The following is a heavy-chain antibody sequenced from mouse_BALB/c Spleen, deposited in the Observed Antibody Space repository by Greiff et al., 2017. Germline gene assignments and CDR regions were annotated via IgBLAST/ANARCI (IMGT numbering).Heavy chain of an antibody. D-gene: IGHD1-1*01. V-gene: IGHV5-6-4*01. Sequence: EVKVEESGGGLVKPGGSLKLSCAASGFTFSSYTMSWVRQTPEKRLEWVATISSGGSYTYYPDSVKGRFTISRDNAKNTLYLQMSSLKSEDTAMYYCTRDGSSYWYFDVWGAGTTVTVSS. CDR1: GFTFSSYT. CDR2: ISSGGSYT. J-gene: IGHJ1*01. CDR3: TRDGSSYWYFDV.